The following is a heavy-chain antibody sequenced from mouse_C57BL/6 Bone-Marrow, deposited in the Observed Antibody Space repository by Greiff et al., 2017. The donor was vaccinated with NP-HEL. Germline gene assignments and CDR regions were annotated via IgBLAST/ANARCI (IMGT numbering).Heavy chain of an antibody. Sequence: EVKLVESGGGLVQPGGSLKLSCAASGFTFSDYGMAWVRQAPRKGPAWVAFISNLAYSIYYADTVTGRFTISRENAKNTLYLEMSSLRSEDTAMYYCARRGTGAMDYWGQGTSVTVSS. J-gene: IGHJ4*01. CDR3: ARRGTGAMDY. V-gene: IGHV5-15*01. CDR1: GFTFSDYG. D-gene: IGHD3-3*01. CDR2: ISNLAYSI.